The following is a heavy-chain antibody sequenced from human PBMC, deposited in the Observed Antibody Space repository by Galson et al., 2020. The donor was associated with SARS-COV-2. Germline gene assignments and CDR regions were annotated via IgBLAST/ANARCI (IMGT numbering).Heavy chain of an antibody. CDR1: GGSITSDGSY. D-gene: IGHD1-26*01. V-gene: IGHV4-31*03. CDR2: IFYSGFT. Sequence: SETLSLTCTVSGGSITSDGSYWSWIRQHPGKGLEWIGYIFYSGFTYYNSSLRSRVTMSLDTSKNQFSLKVNSVTAADTAVYYCASGLGGDYWGQGTLVTVSS. CDR3: ASGLGGDY. J-gene: IGHJ4*02.